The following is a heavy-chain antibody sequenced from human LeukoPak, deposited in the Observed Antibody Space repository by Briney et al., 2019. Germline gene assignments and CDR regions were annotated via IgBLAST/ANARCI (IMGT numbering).Heavy chain of an antibody. CDR3: ARDTDASDFWSGYRG. D-gene: IGHD3-3*01. J-gene: IGHJ4*02. Sequence: TGGSLRLSCAASGFTFRNYWMSWVRQAPGKGLEWVANIKQDGSKKYYVDSVKGRFTISRDNAKNSLYLQMDSLRAEDTAVYYCARDTDASDFWSGYRGWGQGTLVTVSS. V-gene: IGHV3-7*01. CDR2: IKQDGSKK. CDR1: GFTFRNYW.